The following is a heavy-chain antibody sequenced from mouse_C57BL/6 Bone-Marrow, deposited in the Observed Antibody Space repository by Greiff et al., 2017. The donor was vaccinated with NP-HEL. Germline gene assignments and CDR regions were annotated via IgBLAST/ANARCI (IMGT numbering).Heavy chain of an antibody. Sequence: QVHVKQPGAELVMPGASVKLSCKASGYTFTSYWMHWVKQRPGQGLEWIGEIDPSDSYTNYNQKFKGKSTLTVDKSSSTAYMQLSSLTSEDSAVYYCARREIYYYGSSHWYFDVWGTGTTVTVSS. CDR1: GYTFTSYW. CDR2: IDPSDSYT. V-gene: IGHV1-69*01. D-gene: IGHD1-1*01. CDR3: ARREIYYYGSSHWYFDV. J-gene: IGHJ1*03.